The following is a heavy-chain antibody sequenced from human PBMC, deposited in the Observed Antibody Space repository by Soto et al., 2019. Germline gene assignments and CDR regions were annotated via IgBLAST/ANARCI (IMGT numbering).Heavy chain of an antibody. CDR2: IYWDDDK. Sequence: SGPTLVNPTQTLTLTCTFSGFSLSTSGVGVGWIRQPPGKALEWLALIYWDDDKRYSPSLXXXXXXXXXXXXXXXVLXXXXXXXXXXXXXXCAHRGWRSGYYFDYWGQGTLVTVSS. CDR3: AHRGWRSGYYFDY. J-gene: IGHJ4*02. V-gene: IGHV2-5*02. CDR1: GFSLSTSGVG. D-gene: IGHD2-15*01.